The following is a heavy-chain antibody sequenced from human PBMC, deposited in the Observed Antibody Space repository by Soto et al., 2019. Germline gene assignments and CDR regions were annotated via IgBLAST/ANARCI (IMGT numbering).Heavy chain of an antibody. Sequence: SETLSLTCTVSGGSISSSSYYWGWIRQPPGKGLEWIGSIYYSGSTYYNPSLKSRVTISVDTSKNQFSLKLSSVTAADTAVYYCARYGGSEFDYWGQGTLVTVSS. CDR1: GGSISSSSYY. CDR2: IYYSGST. J-gene: IGHJ4*02. V-gene: IGHV4-39*01. CDR3: ARYGGSEFDY. D-gene: IGHD4-17*01.